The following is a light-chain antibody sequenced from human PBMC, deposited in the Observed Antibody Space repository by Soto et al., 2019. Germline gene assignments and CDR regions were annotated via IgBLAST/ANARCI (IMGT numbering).Light chain of an antibody. J-gene: IGLJ3*02. Sequence: QSVLTQPASVSGSPGQSITISCTGTSSDVGGYNYVSWYQPRPGKAPKLMIYDVNNRPSGVSNRFSASKSGNTASLTISGLQAEDEADYYCSSYSSTTTLVFGGGTQLTVL. CDR2: DVN. CDR3: SSYSSTTTLV. V-gene: IGLV2-14*01. CDR1: SSDVGGYNY.